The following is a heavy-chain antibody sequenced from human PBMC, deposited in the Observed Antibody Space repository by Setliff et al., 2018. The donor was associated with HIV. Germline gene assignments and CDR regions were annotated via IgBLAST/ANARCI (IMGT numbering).Heavy chain of an antibody. V-gene: IGHV4-61*02. CDR2: INTSGST. Sequence: SETLSLTCTVSNGSISSGTFYWNWIRPPAGKGLEWIGRINTSGSTNYNPSLKSRVTILVDKSQNQFSLKLSSATAADTAVYYCARRLQFLEFLHGVGGLDVWGQGTTVTVSS. CDR1: NGSISSGTFY. J-gene: IGHJ6*02. D-gene: IGHD3-3*01. CDR3: ARRLQFLEFLHGVGGLDV.